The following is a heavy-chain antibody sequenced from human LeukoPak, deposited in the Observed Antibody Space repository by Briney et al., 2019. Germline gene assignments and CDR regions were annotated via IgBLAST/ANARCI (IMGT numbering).Heavy chain of an antibody. D-gene: IGHD3-3*01. Sequence: SQTLSLTCTVSSGSMNNGDDLWSWSRQPPGKGLEWIGNIHYSGSTFYNPSLKSRLNLAVDTSKNQFSLSLSFVSDADTAVYYRARGDFWSGSWSGDAFDIWGQGTMVTVSS. J-gene: IGHJ3*02. CDR1: SGSMNNGDDL. V-gene: IGHV4-30-4*01. CDR3: ARGDFWSGSWSGDAFDI. CDR2: IHYSGST.